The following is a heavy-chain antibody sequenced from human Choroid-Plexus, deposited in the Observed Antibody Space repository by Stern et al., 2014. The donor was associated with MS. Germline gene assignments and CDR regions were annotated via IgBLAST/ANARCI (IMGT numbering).Heavy chain of an antibody. J-gene: IGHJ5*02. D-gene: IGHD2/OR15-2a*01. CDR2: VSYDGSNK. CDR3: AKDRQYLTXXFDH. V-gene: IGHV3-30*18. Sequence: MQLVESGGGVVQPGRPLRLSCVASGFTFGSCAMHWVRQAPGKGLEWVAGVSYDGSNKYYADSVKGRFTISRDNSQNTLYMQMSSLRPEDTAVYYCAKDRQYLTXXFDHWGQGSLVTVSS. CDR1: GFTFGSCA.